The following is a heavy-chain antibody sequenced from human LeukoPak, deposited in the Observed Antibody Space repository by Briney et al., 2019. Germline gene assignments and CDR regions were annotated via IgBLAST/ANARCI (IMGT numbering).Heavy chain of an antibody. D-gene: IGHD6-19*01. J-gene: IGHJ6*02. V-gene: IGHV1-2*02. Sequence: ASVKVSCKASGYTFTGYYMHWVRQAPGQGLEWMGWINPNSGGTNYAQKLQGRVTMTTDTSTSTAYMELRSLRSDDTAVYYCARDGEYSSGWQNYYYGMDVWGQGTTVTVSS. CDR1: GYTFTGYY. CDR2: INPNSGGT. CDR3: ARDGEYSSGWQNYYYGMDV.